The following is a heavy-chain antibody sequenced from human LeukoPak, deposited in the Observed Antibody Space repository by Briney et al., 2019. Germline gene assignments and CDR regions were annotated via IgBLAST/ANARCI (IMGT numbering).Heavy chain of an antibody. Sequence: SETLSLTCAVYGGSFSGYYWSWIRQPPGKGLEWIGEINHSGSTNYNPSLKSRVTISVDTSKNQFSLKLSSVTAADTAVYYCARGWGYYDFWSGYYPTWGQGTLVTVSS. D-gene: IGHD3-3*01. V-gene: IGHV4-34*01. CDR1: GGSFSGYY. CDR3: ARGWGYYDFWSGYYPT. J-gene: IGHJ5*02. CDR2: INHSGST.